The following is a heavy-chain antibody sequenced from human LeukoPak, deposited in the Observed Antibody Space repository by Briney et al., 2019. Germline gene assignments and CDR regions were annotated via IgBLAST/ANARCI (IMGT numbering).Heavy chain of an antibody. J-gene: IGHJ4*02. V-gene: IGHV3-48*03. Sequence: PTGGSLRLSCAASGFTFSSYEMNWVRQAPGKGLEWVSYISSSSSTIYYADSVKGRFTISRDNAKNSLYLQMNSLRAEDTAVYYCARDFPRTYYSSGTFDYWGQGTLVTVSS. CDR3: ARDFPRTYYSSGTFDY. CDR2: ISSSSSTI. CDR1: GFTFSSYE. D-gene: IGHD6-19*01.